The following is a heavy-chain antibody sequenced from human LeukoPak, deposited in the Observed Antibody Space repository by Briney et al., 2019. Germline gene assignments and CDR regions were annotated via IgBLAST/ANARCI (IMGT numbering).Heavy chain of an antibody. V-gene: IGHV3-74*01. CDR3: ARDNPDDILTGYPYPLDY. D-gene: IGHD3-9*01. CDR2: INPDGSTT. CDR1: GFTFSRYW. J-gene: IGHJ4*02. Sequence: GGSLRLSCAASGFTFSRYWIHWVRHAPGKGLEWVSRINPDGSTTTYADSVRGRFTISRDNADNTVYLQMNSLRAEDTAVYYCARDNPDDILTGYPYPLDYWGQGTLVTVSS.